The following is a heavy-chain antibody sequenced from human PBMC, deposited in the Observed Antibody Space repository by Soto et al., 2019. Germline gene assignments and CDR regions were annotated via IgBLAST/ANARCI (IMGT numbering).Heavy chain of an antibody. CDR3: VCGGNFFVY. V-gene: IGHV3-7*01. Sequence: EVQLVESGGGLVQPGGSLRLSCAASGFTFSTYWMTWVRQPPGKGLEWVANIDQDGSERYYVDSVRGRFTISRDNAKNSLYLQMNRLRAEDTAVYYCVCGGNFFVYWGQGTLVTVSP. D-gene: IGHD2-21*01. J-gene: IGHJ4*02. CDR2: IDQDGSER. CDR1: GFTFSTYW.